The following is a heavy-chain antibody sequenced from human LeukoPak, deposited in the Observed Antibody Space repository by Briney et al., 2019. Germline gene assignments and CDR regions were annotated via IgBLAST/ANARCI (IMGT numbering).Heavy chain of an antibody. J-gene: IGHJ4*02. CDR1: GGSISSGSYY. V-gene: IGHV4-61*02. CDR3: AREIGRGTGTFDY. D-gene: IGHD3-10*01. CDR2: IYTSGST. Sequence: PSGTLALTCTVSGGSISSGSYYWSWIRQPAGKGLEWIGRIYTSGSTNYNPSLKSRVTISVDTSKKQFSLKLSSVTAADTAVYYCAREIGRGTGTFDYWGQGTLVTVSS.